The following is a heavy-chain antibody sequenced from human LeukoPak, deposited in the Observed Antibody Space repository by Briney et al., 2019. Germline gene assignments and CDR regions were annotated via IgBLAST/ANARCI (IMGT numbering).Heavy chain of an antibody. CDR2: ISYDGSNK. CDR3: ARGIVASI. CDR1: GFTFNNYG. D-gene: IGHD3-22*01. Sequence: GGSLRLSCVASGFTFNNYGMHWVRQAPGKGLEWVAVISYDGSNKYYGDSVKGRFTISRDNSKNTLYLQMNSLRAEDTAVYYCARGIVASIWGQGTMVTVSS. V-gene: IGHV3-30*03. J-gene: IGHJ3*02.